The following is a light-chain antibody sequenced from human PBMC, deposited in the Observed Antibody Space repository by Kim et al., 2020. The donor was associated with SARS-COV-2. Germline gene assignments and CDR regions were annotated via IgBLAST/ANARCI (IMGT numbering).Light chain of an antibody. Sequence: GDRVTSTCRARQSISSWLAWFQQRPGKAPKLLIYDASSLESGVPSRFSGSGSRTEFTLTINSLQPDDFATYYCQQYNSYSYTFGQGTKLEI. CDR2: DAS. V-gene: IGKV1-5*01. CDR3: QQYNSYSYT. J-gene: IGKJ2*01. CDR1: QSISSW.